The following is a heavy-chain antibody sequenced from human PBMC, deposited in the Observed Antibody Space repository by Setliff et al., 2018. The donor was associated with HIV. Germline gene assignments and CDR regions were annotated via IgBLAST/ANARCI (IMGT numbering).Heavy chain of an antibody. CDR1: GYSISSGYY. V-gene: IGHV4-61*10. Sequence: PSETLSLTCAVSGYSISSGYYWVWIRQPAGKGLEWIGYIYYSGSTNYNPSLKSRVTISVDTSKNQFSLKLSSVTAADTAVYYCARHRDPPGTSWIYYYYYMDLWGEGITVTVSS. CDR3: ARHRDPPGTSWIYYYYYMDL. D-gene: IGHD6-13*01. CDR2: IYYSGST. J-gene: IGHJ6*03.